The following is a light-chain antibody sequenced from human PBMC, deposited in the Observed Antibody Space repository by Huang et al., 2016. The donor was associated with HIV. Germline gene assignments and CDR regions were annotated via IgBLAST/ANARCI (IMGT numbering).Light chain of an antibody. J-gene: IGKJ4*01. Sequence: EIVLTQSPATLSLSPGERATLSCRASQSVSSYLAWYQQKPGQAPRLVIYDASNSATGIPDRFRGSGSGTDFTLTISSLEPEDFAVYYCQQRSNWPPLTFGGGTKVEIK. V-gene: IGKV3-11*01. CDR3: QQRSNWPPLT. CDR2: DAS. CDR1: QSVSSY.